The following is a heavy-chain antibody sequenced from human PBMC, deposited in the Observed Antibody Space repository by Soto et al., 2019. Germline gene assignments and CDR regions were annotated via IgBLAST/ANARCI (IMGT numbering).Heavy chain of an antibody. D-gene: IGHD3-16*01. Sequence: EVQLLESGGGFVRPGGSLRLSCAVSDFLVSNHAMSWVRQAPGKGLQWVSTIAGTGGSTYYLDSVRGRFTVSTDKAKTTLYLTMNILRDDDTAIYYCARGESDYYYYYMDVWGKGTPVTVSS. CDR3: ARGESDYYYYYMDV. CDR1: DFLVSNHA. V-gene: IGHV3-23*01. CDR2: IAGTGGST. J-gene: IGHJ6*03.